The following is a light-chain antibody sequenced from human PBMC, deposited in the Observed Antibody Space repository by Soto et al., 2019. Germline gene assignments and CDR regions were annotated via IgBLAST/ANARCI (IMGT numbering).Light chain of an antibody. CDR3: SSNAGGDKWV. Sequence: QSALTQPPSASGSPGQSVTISCTGTRSDVGGYNFVSWYQQHPGKAPKLMIFEVSRRPSGVPDRFSGSKSGNTASLTVSGLQAEDEADYYCSSNAGGDKWVFGGGTKLTVL. CDR2: EVS. CDR1: RSDVGGYNF. V-gene: IGLV2-8*01. J-gene: IGLJ3*02.